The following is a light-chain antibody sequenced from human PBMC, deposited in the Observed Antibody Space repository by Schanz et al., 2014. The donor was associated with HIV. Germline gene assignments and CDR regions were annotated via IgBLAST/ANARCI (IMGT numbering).Light chain of an antibody. V-gene: IGKV1-39*01. CDR2: TAS. J-gene: IGKJ2*01. CDR3: QQSYSATPYT. Sequence: IQMSQSPSSLSASVGDRVTITCRTNLTISSYLSWYQQKPGKAPNLLIYTASTLQSGVPSRFSGSGSGTDFTLTITSLQPEDFATYYCQQSYSATPYTFGQGTRLEIK. CDR1: LTISSY.